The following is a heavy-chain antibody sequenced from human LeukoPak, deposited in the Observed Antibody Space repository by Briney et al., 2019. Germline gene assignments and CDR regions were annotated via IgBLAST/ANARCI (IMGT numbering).Heavy chain of an antibody. V-gene: IGHV5-51*01. Sequence: GESLKISCRGSGYTFTNYWIGWVRQMPGKGLEWMGLIYPRDSDTRYSPSFQGQVTISAYKSISTAFLQWSSLKASDTAMYHCARGAPSGSGNYLDFWGQGTLVTVSS. CDR2: IYPRDSDT. J-gene: IGHJ4*02. D-gene: IGHD3-10*01. CDR1: GYTFTNYW. CDR3: ARGAPSGSGNYLDF.